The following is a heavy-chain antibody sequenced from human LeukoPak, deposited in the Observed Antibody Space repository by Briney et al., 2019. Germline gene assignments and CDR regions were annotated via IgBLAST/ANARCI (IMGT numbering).Heavy chain of an antibody. D-gene: IGHD3-16*01. Sequence: PGGSLRLSCVGSGFSFGSYWMHWVRHAPGKGLVWVSRITSDGSTTSYADSVKGRFTISRDNARNTLYLQMNSLRAEDTAVYYCARRGDSLIWAYYGMDVWGQGTTVTVSS. CDR3: ARRGDSLIWAYYGMDV. CDR1: GFSFGSYW. CDR2: ITSDGSTT. J-gene: IGHJ6*02. V-gene: IGHV3-74*01.